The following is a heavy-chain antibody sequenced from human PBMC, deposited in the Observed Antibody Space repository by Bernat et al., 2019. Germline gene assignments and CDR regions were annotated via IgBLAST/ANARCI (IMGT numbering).Heavy chain of an antibody. CDR2: ISVSGGST. V-gene: IGHV3-23*01. D-gene: IGHD2-21*02. Sequence: EVQLLESGGGLVQPGGSLRLSCAASGFTFTSYAMSWVRQAPGKGLEWVSAISVSGGSTYSADPVKGRFTMSRDNSKNTLYLQMNSLRAEDTAVYYCAKDDCAGDCHYWYFDLWGPWHPGHCLL. J-gene: IGHJ2*01. CDR1: GFTFTSYA. CDR3: AKDDCAGDCHYWYFDL.